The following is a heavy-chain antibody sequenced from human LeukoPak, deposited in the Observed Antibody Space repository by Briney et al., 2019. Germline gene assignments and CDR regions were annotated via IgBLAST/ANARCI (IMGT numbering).Heavy chain of an antibody. Sequence: ASVKVSCKASGYTFTSYGISWVRQAPGQGLEWMGWISAYNGNTNYAQKLQGRVTITADKSTSTAYMELSSLRSEDTAVYYCARVPRYCSGGSCFFDYWGQGTLVTVSS. D-gene: IGHD2-15*01. CDR3: ARVPRYCSGGSCFFDY. J-gene: IGHJ4*02. CDR1: GYTFTSYG. CDR2: ISAYNGNT. V-gene: IGHV1-18*01.